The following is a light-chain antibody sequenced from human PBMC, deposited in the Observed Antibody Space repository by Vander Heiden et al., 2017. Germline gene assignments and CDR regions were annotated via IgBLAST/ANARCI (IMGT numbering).Light chain of an antibody. CDR2: TNT. CDR1: SPNICSNT. Sequence: QSVLTQPPAASRTPGRRVTTSCSGKSPNICSNTANRYHQRPVTAPKLLGYTNTQRPSGVPDRFSGSKSGTSASLAISGLQSEDEADYYCSAWDDSLNSWVFGGGTKLTVL. CDR3: SAWDDSLNSWV. J-gene: IGLJ3*02. V-gene: IGLV1-44*01.